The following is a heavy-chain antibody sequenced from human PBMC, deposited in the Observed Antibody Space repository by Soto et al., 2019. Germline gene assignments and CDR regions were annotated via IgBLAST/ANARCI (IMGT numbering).Heavy chain of an antibody. Sequence: GESLKISCKGSGYRFTSYWIGWVRQMPGKGLEWMGIIYPGDSDTRYSPSFQGQVTISADKSISTAYLQWSSLKASDTAMYYCARRGDILTGPYYYYYGMDVWGQGTTVTVSS. J-gene: IGHJ6*02. D-gene: IGHD3-9*01. V-gene: IGHV5-51*01. CDR1: GYRFTSYW. CDR3: ARRGDILTGPYYYYYGMDV. CDR2: IYPGDSDT.